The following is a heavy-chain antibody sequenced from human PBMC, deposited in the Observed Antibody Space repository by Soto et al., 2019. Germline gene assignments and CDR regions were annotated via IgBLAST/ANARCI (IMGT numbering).Heavy chain of an antibody. CDR3: ARGGYSSSPNWFDP. CDR1: GGSISSGGYY. V-gene: IGHV4-30-2*01. Sequence: SETLSLTCTVSGGSISSGGYYWSWIRQHPGKGQEWIGYIYHSGSTYYNPSLRSRVTISVDRSKNQFSLKLSSVTAADTAVYYCARGGYSSSPNWFDPWGQGTLVTVSS. J-gene: IGHJ5*02. CDR2: IYHSGST. D-gene: IGHD6-6*01.